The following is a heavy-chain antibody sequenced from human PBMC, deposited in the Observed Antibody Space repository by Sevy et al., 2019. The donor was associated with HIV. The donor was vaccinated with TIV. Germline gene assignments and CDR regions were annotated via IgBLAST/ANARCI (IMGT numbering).Heavy chain of an antibody. D-gene: IGHD3-10*02. V-gene: IGHV3-13*01. CDR1: GFTFSSYD. J-gene: IGHJ6*02. CDR2: IGTAGDT. Sequence: GGSLRLSCAASGFTFSSYDMHWVRQATGKGLEWVSAIGTAGDTYYPGSVKGRFTISRENAKNSLYLQMNSLRAGDTVMGPLGYPTCQGAGKGRLTISKENAKNALYVQMNSLRAGDTAVYYCARVDASGYYGMDVWGQGTTVTVSS. CDR3: GYPTCQGAGKGRLTISKENAKNALYVQMNSLRAGDTAVYYCARVDASGYYGMDV.